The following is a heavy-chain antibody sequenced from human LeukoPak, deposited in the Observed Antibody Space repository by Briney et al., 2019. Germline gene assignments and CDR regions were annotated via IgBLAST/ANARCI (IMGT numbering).Heavy chain of an antibody. V-gene: IGHV1-8*01. J-gene: IGHJ4*02. CDR1: GYTFTSYD. D-gene: IGHD6-6*01. Sequence: ASVKVSCKASGYTFTSYDTNWVRQATGQGLEWMGWMNPNSGNTGYAQKFQGRVTMTRNTSIGTAYMELSSLRSEDTAVYYCARGMFRLAAGPVPSYYWGQGTLVTVSS. CDR3: ARGMFRLAAGPVPSYY. CDR2: MNPNSGNT.